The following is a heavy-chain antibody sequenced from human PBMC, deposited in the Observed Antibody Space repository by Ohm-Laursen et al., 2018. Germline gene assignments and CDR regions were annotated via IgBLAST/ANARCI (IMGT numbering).Heavy chain of an antibody. CDR1: GFIFRNFG. CDR2: IWYDGSNK. J-gene: IGHJ3*02. Sequence: SLRLSCAAPGFIFRNFGMHWVRQAPGKGLEWVAAIWYDGSNKYYADSVKGRFTISRDNAKNSLYLQMNSLTAEDTAVYYCARDPKVTWALFGDIWGQGTMVTVSS. V-gene: IGHV3-33*01. CDR3: ARDPKVTWALFGDI. D-gene: IGHD1-26*01.